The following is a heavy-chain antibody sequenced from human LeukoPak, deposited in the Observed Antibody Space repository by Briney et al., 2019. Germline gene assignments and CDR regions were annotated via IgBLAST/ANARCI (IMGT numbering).Heavy chain of an antibody. J-gene: IGHJ3*02. CDR2: INPNDGDT. CDR3: ARDHPTEDAFDI. Sequence: HVASVKVSCKASGYTFTDYYMHWVRQAPGQGFEWMGWINPNDGDTNYAQKFQGRVTMTRDTSISTAHMEVSRLRSDDTAVYYCARDHPTEDAFDIWGQGTMVTVSS. V-gene: IGHV1-2*02. CDR1: GYTFTDYY.